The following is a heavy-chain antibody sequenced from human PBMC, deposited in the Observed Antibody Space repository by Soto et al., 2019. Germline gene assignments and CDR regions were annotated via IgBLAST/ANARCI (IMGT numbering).Heavy chain of an antibody. Sequence: ASVKVSCKASGYTFTSYGISWVRQAPGQGLEWMGWISAYNGNTNYAQKLQGRVTMTTDTSTSTAYVELRSLRSDDTAVYYCARVEYSSSSGLADFDYWGQGTLVTVSS. CDR1: GYTFTSYG. V-gene: IGHV1-18*01. CDR3: ARVEYSSSSGLADFDY. D-gene: IGHD6-6*01. J-gene: IGHJ4*02. CDR2: ISAYNGNT.